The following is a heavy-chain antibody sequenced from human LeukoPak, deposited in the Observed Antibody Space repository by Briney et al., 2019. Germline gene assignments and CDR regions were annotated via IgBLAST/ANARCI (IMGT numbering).Heavy chain of an antibody. CDR1: GFILTDYG. V-gene: IGHV3-30*18. CDR2: MSYDGGNK. D-gene: IGHD4-17*01. Sequence: GGSLRLSYAASGFILTDYGMHWVRQAPGKGLDWVAFMSYDGGNKYYADSVKGRFTISRDNSKNTLYLQMNTLRAEDAAVYYCAKVGRNYGDYNGWFDPWGQGTLVTVSS. CDR3: AKVGRNYGDYNGWFDP. J-gene: IGHJ5*02.